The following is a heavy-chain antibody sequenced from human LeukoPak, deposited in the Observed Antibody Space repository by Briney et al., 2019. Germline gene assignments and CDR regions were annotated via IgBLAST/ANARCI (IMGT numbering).Heavy chain of an antibody. D-gene: IGHD3-22*01. J-gene: IGHJ3*02. V-gene: IGHV3-21*04. Sequence: GGSLRLSCAASGFTFSSYSMNWVRQAPGKGLEWVSSISSSSSYIYYADSVKGRFTIFRDNSKNTLYLQMNSLRAEDTAVYYCAREQWSDSDSSGWERGNAFDIWGQGTMVTVSS. CDR1: GFTFSSYS. CDR2: ISSSSSYI. CDR3: AREQWSDSDSSGWERGNAFDI.